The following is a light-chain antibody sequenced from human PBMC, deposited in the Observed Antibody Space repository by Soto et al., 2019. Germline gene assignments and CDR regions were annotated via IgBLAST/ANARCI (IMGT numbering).Light chain of an antibody. CDR1: QGLGTN. V-gene: IGKV3-11*01. Sequence: EVVTTQSPATLSVSPGERATLSCRASQGLGTNLAWYQQKPGQAPRLLIYGASSRATGIPDRFSGSGSGTDFTLTISSLEPEDFAVYYCQQRSNWPPRVTFGQGTRLEIK. CDR3: QQRSNWPPRVT. CDR2: GAS. J-gene: IGKJ5*01.